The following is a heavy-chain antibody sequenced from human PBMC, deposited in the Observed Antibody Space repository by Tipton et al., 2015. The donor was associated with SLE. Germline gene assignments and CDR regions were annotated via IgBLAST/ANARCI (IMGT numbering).Heavy chain of an antibody. CDR2: IYHSGST. Sequence: TLSLTCTVSGYSISSGYYWAWIRQPPGKGLEWIGCIYHSGSTYYMPSLKSRVTISIDRSKNQFSLNLNSVTGADTAVYYCAGGFYYGSGTFSDFEYWGQGTLATVSS. D-gene: IGHD3-10*01. CDR1: GYSISSGYY. CDR3: AGGFYYGSGTFSDFEY. V-gene: IGHV4-38-2*02. J-gene: IGHJ4*02.